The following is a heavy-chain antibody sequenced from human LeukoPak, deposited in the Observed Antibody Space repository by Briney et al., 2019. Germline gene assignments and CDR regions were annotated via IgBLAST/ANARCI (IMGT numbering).Heavy chain of an antibody. CDR1: GYTFTSND. CDR3: ARSALPDDAFDI. Sequence: ASVKVSCKASGYTFTSNDINWVRQATGQGLEWMGWMNPNSGNTGYAQKFQGRVTMTRNTSISTAYMELSSLRSEDTAVYYCARSALPDDAFDIWGQGTMVTVSS. D-gene: IGHD1-14*01. J-gene: IGHJ3*02. V-gene: IGHV1-8*01. CDR2: MNPNSGNT.